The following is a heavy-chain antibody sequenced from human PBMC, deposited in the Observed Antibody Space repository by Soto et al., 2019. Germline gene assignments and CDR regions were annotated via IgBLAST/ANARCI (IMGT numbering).Heavy chain of an antibody. D-gene: IGHD1-26*01. CDR2: ISGSGDST. J-gene: IGHJ4*02. CDR1: GFTFSSYA. V-gene: IGHV3-23*01. Sequence: EVQLLEFGGGLVQPGGSLRLSCAASGFTFSSYAMRWVRQAPGKGLEWVSAISGSGDSTYYADSVKGRFTISRDNSKNTLYLQMNSLRAEDTAVYYCALRGSGSYFRYWGQGTLVTVSS. CDR3: ALRGSGSYFRY.